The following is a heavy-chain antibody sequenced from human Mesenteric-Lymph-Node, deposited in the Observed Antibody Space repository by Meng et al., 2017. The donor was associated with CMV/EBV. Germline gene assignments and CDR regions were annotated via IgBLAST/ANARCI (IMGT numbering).Heavy chain of an antibody. CDR3: ARDGVTMVRGGYYGMDV. J-gene: IGHJ6*02. D-gene: IGHD3-10*01. V-gene: IGHV1-18*01. CDR2: ISAYNGNT. CDR1: GYTFTNFG. Sequence: ASVKVSCKASGYTFTNFGINWVRQAPGQGLEWMGWISAYNGNTNYAQKLQGRVTMTTDTSTSTAYMELRSLRSDDTAVYYCARDGVTMVRGGYYGMDVWGQGTTVTVSS.